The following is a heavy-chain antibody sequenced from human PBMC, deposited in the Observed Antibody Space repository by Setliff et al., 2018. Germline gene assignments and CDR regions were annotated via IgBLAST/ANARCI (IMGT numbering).Heavy chain of an antibody. J-gene: IGHJ4*02. CDR2: INDSAGST. CDR1: GFTFSSFA. D-gene: IGHD2-21*01. CDR3: AKDLTQHNY. Sequence: AGGSLRLSCAASGFTFSSFAMTWVRQAPGRGLQWVSVINDSAGSTYYADSVKGRFTISRDNSKNTLYLQMNSLRAEDTAFYYCAKDLTQHNYWGQGTLVTVS. V-gene: IGHV3-23*01.